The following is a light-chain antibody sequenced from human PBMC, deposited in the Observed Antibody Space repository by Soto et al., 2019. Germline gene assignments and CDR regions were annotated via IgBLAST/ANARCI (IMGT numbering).Light chain of an antibody. V-gene: IGKV3-15*01. J-gene: IGKJ4*02. CDR2: GAS. Sequence: EILMTQSPATLSVSPGERVILSCRASQSVGSTLAWYQQKPGQAPRLLIRGASTRATGVPARFSGSGSATEFTLTISSLQSEDVAVYYCQQYSTSLTFGGGTTLEIK. CDR3: QQYSTSLT. CDR1: QSVGST.